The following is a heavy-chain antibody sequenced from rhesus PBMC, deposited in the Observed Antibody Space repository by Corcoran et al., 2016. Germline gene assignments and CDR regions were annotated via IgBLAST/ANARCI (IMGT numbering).Heavy chain of an antibody. CDR3: ARRFDY. CDR1: GGSISGYY. Sequence: QVQLQESGPGLVKPSETLSLTCTVSGGSISGYYWNWIRQPPGKGLEWIGNIYGSGSTTNYNPPLKRRVTLSVDTSKNQLSLKLSSVTAADTAVYYCARRFDYWGQGVLVTVSS. CDR2: IYGSGSTT. V-gene: IGHV4S11*01. J-gene: IGHJ4*01.